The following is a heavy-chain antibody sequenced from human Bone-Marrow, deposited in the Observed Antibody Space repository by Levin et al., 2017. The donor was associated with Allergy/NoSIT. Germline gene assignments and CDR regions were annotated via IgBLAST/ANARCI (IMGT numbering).Heavy chain of an antibody. J-gene: IGHJ4*02. Sequence: KASETLSLTCNLSGGSIRTGGYHWSWVRQHPGKGLEWIGYIYYSGSTYYNPSLKSRLTISIDTYKNQFSLRLISVTAADTTAYYCAREDGYGCDHWGQGTRVTVAS. CDR1: GGSIRTGGYH. CDR2: IYYSGST. V-gene: IGHV4-31*03. D-gene: IGHD5-24*01. CDR3: AREDGYGCDH.